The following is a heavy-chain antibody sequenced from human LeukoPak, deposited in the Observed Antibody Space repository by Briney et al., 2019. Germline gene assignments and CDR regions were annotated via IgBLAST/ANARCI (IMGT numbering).Heavy chain of an antibody. V-gene: IGHV4-61*02. J-gene: IGHJ2*01. CDR2: IYTSGST. Sequence: SQTLSLTCTVSGGSISSGSYYWSWIRQPAGKGLEWIGRIYTSGSTNYNPSLKSRVTISVDTSKNQFSLKLSSVTAADTAVYYCARGGRSWLELNWYFDLWGRGTLVTVSS. CDR3: ARGGRSWLELNWYFDL. CDR1: GGSISSGSYY. D-gene: IGHD1-7*01.